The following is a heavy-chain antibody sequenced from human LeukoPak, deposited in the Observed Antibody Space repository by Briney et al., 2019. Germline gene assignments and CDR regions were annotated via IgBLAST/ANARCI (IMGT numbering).Heavy chain of an antibody. Sequence: TGGSLRLSCAASGFTFSSYGMHWVRQVPGKGLVWVSHINSDGSNIRYADSVKGRFTISRDNAKNSLYLQMDSLRPEDTAVYYCIRDGLGTSPYDLWGQGALVTVSS. CDR3: IRDGLGTSPYDL. D-gene: IGHD7-27*01. CDR2: INSDGSNI. V-gene: IGHV3-74*01. CDR1: GFTFSSYG. J-gene: IGHJ5*02.